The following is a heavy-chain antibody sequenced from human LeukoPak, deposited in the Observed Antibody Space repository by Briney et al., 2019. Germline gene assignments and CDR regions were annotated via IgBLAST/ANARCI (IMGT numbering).Heavy chain of an antibody. J-gene: IGHJ4*02. Sequence: PGGSLNFSCPATGFPSSNYPINWARQAPAKGLEWVAFISDDGSRQHYADSVKGRFTISRDNSKNTLNLQMNSLRAEDTAVYYCVKDRTGTYTLDYWGQGTLVTVSS. CDR2: ISDDGSRQ. CDR1: GFPSSNYP. CDR3: VKDRTGTYTLDY. D-gene: IGHD3-10*01. V-gene: IGHV3-30-3*02.